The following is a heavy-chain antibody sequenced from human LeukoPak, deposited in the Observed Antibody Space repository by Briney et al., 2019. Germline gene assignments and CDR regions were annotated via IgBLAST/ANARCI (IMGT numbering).Heavy chain of an antibody. J-gene: IGHJ4*02. V-gene: IGHV3-11*01. CDR3: AREGVGYYYDSSGQYGLFDY. CDR1: GFTFSDYY. Sequence: PGGSLRLSCAASGFTFSDYYMSWIRQAPGKGLEWVSYISSSGSTIYYADSVKGRFTISRDNAKNSLYLQMNSLRAEDTAVYYCAREGVGYYYDSSGQYGLFDYWGQGTLVTVS. CDR2: ISSSGSTI. D-gene: IGHD3-22*01.